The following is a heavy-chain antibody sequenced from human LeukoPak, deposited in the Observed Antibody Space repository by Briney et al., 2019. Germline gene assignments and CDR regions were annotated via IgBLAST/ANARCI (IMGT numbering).Heavy chain of an antibody. CDR2: INHSGST. J-gene: IGHJ5*02. D-gene: IGHD2-2*01. V-gene: IGHV4-34*01. Sequence: PSETLSLTCAVYGGSFSGYYWSWIRQPPGKGLEWIGEINHSGSTNYNPSLKSRVTISVDTSKNQFSLKLSSVTAADTAVYYCARGRRIVVVPAAWRYNWFDPWGQGTLVTVSP. CDR1: GGSFSGYY. CDR3: ARGRRIVVVPAAWRYNWFDP.